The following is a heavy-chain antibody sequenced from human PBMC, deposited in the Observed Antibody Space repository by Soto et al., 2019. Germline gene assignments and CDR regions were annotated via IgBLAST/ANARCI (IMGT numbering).Heavy chain of an antibody. V-gene: IGHV1-69*04. CDR3: ARSGGSYPGWYFDL. CDR1: GYSFTNYD. Sequence: KVSCKASGYSFTNYDIHWVRQAPGQGLEWMGRIIPILGIANYAQKFQGRVTITADKSTSTAYMELSSLRSEDTAVYYCARSGGSYPGWYFDLWGRGTLVTVSS. CDR2: IIPILGIA. D-gene: IGHD1-26*01. J-gene: IGHJ2*01.